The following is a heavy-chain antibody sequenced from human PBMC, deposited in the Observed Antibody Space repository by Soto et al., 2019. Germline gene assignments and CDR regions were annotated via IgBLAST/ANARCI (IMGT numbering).Heavy chain of an antibody. D-gene: IGHD4-17*01. Sequence: SETLSLTCAVYGGSFSGYYWSWIRQPPGKGLEWIGEINHSGSTNYNPSLKSRVTISVDTSKNQFSLKLSSVTAADTAVYYCARVRDGDYFDYWGQGALVTVSS. CDR2: INHSGST. CDR1: GGSFSGYY. CDR3: ARVRDGDYFDY. V-gene: IGHV4-34*01. J-gene: IGHJ4*02.